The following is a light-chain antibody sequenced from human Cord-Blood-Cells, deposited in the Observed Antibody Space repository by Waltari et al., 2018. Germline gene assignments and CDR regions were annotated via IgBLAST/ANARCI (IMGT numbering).Light chain of an antibody. CDR3: CSYAGSYRV. CDR2: DVS. J-gene: IGLJ1*01. CDR1: SSDVGGSNF. V-gene: IGLV2-11*01. Sequence: QSALTQPRSVSGSPGQSVTIPCTGTSSDVGGSNFVSWYQQHPGKAPKLMIYDVSKRPSGVPDRFSGSKSGNTASLTISGLQAEDEADYYCCSYAGSYRVFGTGTKVTVL.